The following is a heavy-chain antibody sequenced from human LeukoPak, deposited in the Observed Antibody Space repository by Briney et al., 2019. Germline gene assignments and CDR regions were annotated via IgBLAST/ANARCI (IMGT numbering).Heavy chain of an antibody. V-gene: IGHV3-23*01. CDR2: ISGSGGST. J-gene: IGHJ4*02. CDR3: AKDTYGGNSVGFDY. Sequence: GGSLRLSCAASGFTFSSYAMNWVRQAPGKGLEWVSAISGSGGSTYYADSVKGRFTISRDNSKNTLYLQMNSLRAEDTAVYYCAKDTYGGNSVGFDYWGQGTLVTVSS. CDR1: GFTFSSYA. D-gene: IGHD4-23*01.